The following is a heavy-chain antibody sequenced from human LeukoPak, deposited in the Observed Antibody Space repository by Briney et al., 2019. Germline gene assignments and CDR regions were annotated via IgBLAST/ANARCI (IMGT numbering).Heavy chain of an antibody. J-gene: IGHJ3*02. CDR1: GYTFTSYD. D-gene: IGHD3-22*01. CDR2: MDGNSGKT. CDR3: ARLYYYASSGYDALDI. Sequence: ASVKASCKTSGYTFTSYDINWVRQVTGQGLEWVGGMDGNSGKTAYAQKFLGRVTISRNTSISTAYMELSSLRAEDTGVYYCARLYYYASSGYDALDIWGQGTMVAVSS. V-gene: IGHV1-8*01.